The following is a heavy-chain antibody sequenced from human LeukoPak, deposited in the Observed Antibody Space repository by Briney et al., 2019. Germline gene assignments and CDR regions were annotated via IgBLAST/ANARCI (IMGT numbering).Heavy chain of an antibody. Sequence: GESLKISCQGSGYSLISHWIGWVRQMPGKGLEWMGNIYPGDSDTRYSPSFQGHVTISVDKSTSTAYLQWSGLRASDTAMYYCARSALDYRNHWFDFWGQGTLVTVSS. V-gene: IGHV5-51*01. J-gene: IGHJ5*01. D-gene: IGHD4-11*01. CDR2: IYPGDSDT. CDR1: GYSLISHW. CDR3: ARSALDYRNHWFDF.